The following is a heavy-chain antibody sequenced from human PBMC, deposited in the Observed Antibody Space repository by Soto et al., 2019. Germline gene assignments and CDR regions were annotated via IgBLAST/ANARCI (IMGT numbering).Heavy chain of an antibody. D-gene: IGHD4-17*01. CDR1: GGSISSSSYY. CDR3: ARGWDTVTTSFDFDY. CDR2: IYYSGST. J-gene: IGHJ4*02. V-gene: IGHV4-39*01. Sequence: SETLSLTCTVSGGSISSSSYYWGWIRQPPGKGLEWIGSIYYSGSTYYNPSLKSRVTISVDTSKNQFSLKLSSVTAADTAVYYCARGWDTVTTSFDFDYWGQGTLVTVS.